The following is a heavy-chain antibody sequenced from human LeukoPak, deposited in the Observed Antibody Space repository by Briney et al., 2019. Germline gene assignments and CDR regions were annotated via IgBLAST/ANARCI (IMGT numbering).Heavy chain of an antibody. CDR1: GGSINSHY. J-gene: IGHJ5*02. Sequence: SETLSLTCTVSGGSINSHYWSWIRQPAGKGLEWIGRINRSGSTNYNPSLKSRVTMSVDTSKNHFSLKLSSVTAADTAIYYCARGRYYYDSSVDYNWFDPWGQGTLVTVSS. CDR2: INRSGST. CDR3: ARGRYYYDSSVDYNWFDP. V-gene: IGHV4-4*07. D-gene: IGHD3-22*01.